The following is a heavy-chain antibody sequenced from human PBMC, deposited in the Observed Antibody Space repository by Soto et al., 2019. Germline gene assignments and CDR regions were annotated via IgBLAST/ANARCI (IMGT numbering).Heavy chain of an antibody. CDR1: GYSISSGYY. J-gene: IGHJ4*02. D-gene: IGHD6-13*01. CDR2: TYYGASS. CDR3: VRVTGSASWYETDS. Sequence: PSETLSLTCAVSGYSISSGYYWGWIRQPPGKGLEWLGTTYYGASSYYNPSLRSRITILLDASTNQLSLKLSSVTAADTAVYFCVRVTGSASWYETDSWGQGIL. V-gene: IGHV4-38-2*01.